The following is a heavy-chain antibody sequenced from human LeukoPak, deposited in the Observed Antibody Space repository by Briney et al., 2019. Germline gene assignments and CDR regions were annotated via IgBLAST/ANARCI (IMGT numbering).Heavy chain of an antibody. D-gene: IGHD3-10*01. V-gene: IGHV1-8*01. Sequence: ASVKVSCKASGYTFTSYDINWVRQATGQGLERTGWMNPNSGNTGYAQKFQGRVTMTRNTSISTAYMELSSLRSEDTAVYYCARGALLLWFGELSPIVRGYYYGMDVWGQGTTVTVSS. CDR2: MNPNSGNT. J-gene: IGHJ6*02. CDR1: GYTFTSYD. CDR3: ARGALLLWFGELSPIVRGYYYGMDV.